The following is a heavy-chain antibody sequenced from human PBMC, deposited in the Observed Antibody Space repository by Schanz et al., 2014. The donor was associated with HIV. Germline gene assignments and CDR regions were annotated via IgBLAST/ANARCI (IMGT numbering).Heavy chain of an antibody. CDR2: IWYDGSKK. J-gene: IGHJ6*02. D-gene: IGHD5-12*01. V-gene: IGHV3-33*08. CDR1: GFTFDDYA. Sequence: VQLVESGGGLVQPGKSLRLSCAASGFTFDDYAMHWVRQVPGKGLEWVAVIWYDGSKKYYADSVKGRFTISRDNSRNQMYLQMNSLRADDTAVYYCARGSGFLDYYYYGMDVWGQGTMVTVSS. CDR3: ARGSGFLDYYYYGMDV.